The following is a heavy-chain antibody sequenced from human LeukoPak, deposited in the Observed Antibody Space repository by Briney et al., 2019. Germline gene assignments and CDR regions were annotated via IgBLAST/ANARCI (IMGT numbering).Heavy chain of an antibody. CDR2: ISGSGGST. CDR3: AKSRYSSSWYVDY. D-gene: IGHD6-13*01. CDR1: GFXFSSYA. J-gene: IGHJ4*02. V-gene: IGHV3-23*01. Sequence: PGGSLRLSCAASGFXFSSYAISWVRQAPGKGLKWVSAISGSGGSTYYADSVKGRFTISRDNSKNTLYLQMNSLRAEDTAVYYCAKSRYSSSWYVDYWGQGTLVTVSS.